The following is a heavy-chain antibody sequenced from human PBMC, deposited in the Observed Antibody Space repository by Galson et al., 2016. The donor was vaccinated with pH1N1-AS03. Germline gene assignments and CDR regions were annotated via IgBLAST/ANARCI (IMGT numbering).Heavy chain of an antibody. CDR3: ARVTGDYVLGALNI. D-gene: IGHD4-17*01. CDR2: ISAFSGNT. CDR1: GYTVTTYG. Sequence: SVKVSCKASGYTVTTYGITWVRRAPGQGLEWMGWISAFSGNTVYAQSLQGRVTISIDTSTTTVYMELRNLGSDDTAVYYCARVTGDYVLGALNIWGQGTMVTVSS. V-gene: IGHV1-18*01. J-gene: IGHJ3*02.